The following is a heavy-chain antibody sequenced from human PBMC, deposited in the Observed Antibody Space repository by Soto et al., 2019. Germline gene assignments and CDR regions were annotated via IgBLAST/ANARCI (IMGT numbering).Heavy chain of an antibody. CDR1: VFTFSIYA. CDR3: ARRLAFLEITHYFDY. CDR2: ISGSGCST. J-gene: IGHJ4*02. Sequence: ETLRLSCASSVFTFSIYAMSWVRQAPGKGLEWVSAISGSGCSTYYADSVKGRFTISRDNSKNTLYLQMNSLRAEDTAVYYCARRLAFLEITHYFDYWGQGTLVTGSS. D-gene: IGHD5-12*01. V-gene: IGHV3-23*01.